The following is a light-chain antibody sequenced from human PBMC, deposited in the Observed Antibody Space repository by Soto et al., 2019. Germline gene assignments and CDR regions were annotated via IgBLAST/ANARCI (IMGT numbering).Light chain of an antibody. CDR1: SSDVGGYNY. CDR2: EVS. Sequence: QSALTQPASVSGSPGQSITISCTGTSSDVGGYNYVSWYQQHPGKAPKLMIYEVSNRPSGVSNRFSGSKSGNTASLTISGLQAEDEADYYCSSYTSSSLSWVFGTGTKVTVL. V-gene: IGLV2-14*01. J-gene: IGLJ1*01. CDR3: SSYTSSSLSWV.